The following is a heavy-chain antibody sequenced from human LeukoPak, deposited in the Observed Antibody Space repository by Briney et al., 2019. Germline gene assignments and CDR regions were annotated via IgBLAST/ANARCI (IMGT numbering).Heavy chain of an antibody. CDR2: VRANGEN. D-gene: IGHD5-18*01. CDR1: VGSNNTYY. J-gene: IGHJ3*02. CDR3: ARQPANTAAFDI. Sequence: PSEALSLTFLVSVGSNNTYYWRWMGPPPAKGVELIAYVRANGENNYNPSLKSRVAISRDTANDQISLTLNFVTAADTAIYYCARQPANTAAFDIWGLGTMVTVSS. V-gene: IGHV4-59*08.